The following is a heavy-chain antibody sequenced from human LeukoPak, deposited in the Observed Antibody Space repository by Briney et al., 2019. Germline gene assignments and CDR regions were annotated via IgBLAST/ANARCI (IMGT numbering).Heavy chain of an antibody. CDR1: GFTFSSYG. CDR2: ISYDGSNK. Sequence: GGSLRLSCAASGFTFSSYGMHWVRQAPGKGLEWVAVISYDGSNKYYADSVKGRFTISRDNSKNTVYLQVNSLRDEDTAVYYCARDLEAANTYYFDYWGQGTMVTVSS. D-gene: IGHD6-13*01. V-gene: IGHV3-30*03. CDR3: ARDLEAANTYYFDY. J-gene: IGHJ4*02.